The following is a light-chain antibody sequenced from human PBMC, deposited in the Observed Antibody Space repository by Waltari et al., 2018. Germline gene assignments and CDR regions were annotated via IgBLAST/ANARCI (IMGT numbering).Light chain of an antibody. CDR3: QRRRYWPPAIT. V-gene: IGKV3-11*01. CDR1: QSVSSS. Sequence: RARQSVSSSLSWDQQQPGPGPGLLIYDASDWGTGIPARFSGSGSGSDFTFTISSLGPEDVAVYFCQRRRYWPPAITFGQGTRLEIK. J-gene: IGKJ5*01. CDR2: DAS.